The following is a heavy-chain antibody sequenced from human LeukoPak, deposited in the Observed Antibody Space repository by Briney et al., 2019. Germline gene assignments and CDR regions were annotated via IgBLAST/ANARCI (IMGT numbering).Heavy chain of an antibody. CDR2: ISYSGST. CDR1: GGSISSYY. V-gene: IGHV4-59*08. J-gene: IGHJ3*02. Sequence: SETLSLTCTVSGGSISSYYWSWIRQPPGKGLEWIGYISYSGSTNYNPSLKSRVTTSIDTSKNQFSLKLRSVTAADTAIYYCARQGYDILTGYIDAFDIWGQGTMVTVSS. CDR3: ARQGYDILTGYIDAFDI. D-gene: IGHD3-9*01.